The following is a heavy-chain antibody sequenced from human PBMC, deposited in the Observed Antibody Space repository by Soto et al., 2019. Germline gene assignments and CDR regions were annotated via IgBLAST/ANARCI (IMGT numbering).Heavy chain of an antibody. D-gene: IGHD2-15*01. V-gene: IGHV1-18*01. Sequence: QVQLVQSGAEVKKPGASVKVSCKASGYTFTSYGISWVRQAPGQGLEWMGWISAYNGNTNYAQKLQGRVTMTTDTSTSTAYMELRSLRSDDTDVYYCARARWGGIGSYYYYMDVWGKGTTVTVSS. CDR3: ARARWGGIGSYYYYMDV. J-gene: IGHJ6*03. CDR2: ISAYNGNT. CDR1: GYTFTSYG.